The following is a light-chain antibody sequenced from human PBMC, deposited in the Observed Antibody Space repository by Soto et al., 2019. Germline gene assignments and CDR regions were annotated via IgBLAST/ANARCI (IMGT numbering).Light chain of an antibody. V-gene: IGKV1-5*03. CDR1: QSISSW. J-gene: IGKJ4*01. Sequence: DIQMTQSPSTLSASVGDRVTITCRASQSISSWLGWYQQKPGKAPKLLIYKASSLESGVPSRFSGSGSGTEFTLTISSLQPDDFATYYCQQYNSYPLTFGGGTKVEIK. CDR3: QQYNSYPLT. CDR2: KAS.